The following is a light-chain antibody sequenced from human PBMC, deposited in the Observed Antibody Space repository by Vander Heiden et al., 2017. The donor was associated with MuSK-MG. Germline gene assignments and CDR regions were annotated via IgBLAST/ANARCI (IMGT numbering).Light chain of an antibody. Sequence: QSVLTQPPSASGTPGQRVTSTRSGSSSNSGSNPVPWSPQLLGTAPKRLIYSNNQRPSGGPDRFSGSKSGTSASLAISGLQSEDEADYYCAAWYDNRNGVVFGGGTKLTVL. J-gene: IGLJ2*01. CDR1: SSNSGSNP. V-gene: IGLV1-44*01. CDR2: SNN. CDR3: AAWYDNRNGVV.